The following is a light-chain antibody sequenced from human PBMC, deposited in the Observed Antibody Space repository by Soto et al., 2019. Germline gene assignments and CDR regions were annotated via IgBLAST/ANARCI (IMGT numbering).Light chain of an antibody. Sequence: DIQMTQSPSTLSASVGDRVTITCRASQTISNWLAWYQQKPGKAPKLLIYDASSLHSGVPSRFSGSGSGTEFTLTISSLPPDDFATYYCQQYISYSYAFGQGTKPEI. V-gene: IGKV1-5*01. CDR3: QQYISYSYA. CDR1: QTISNW. CDR2: DAS. J-gene: IGKJ2*01.